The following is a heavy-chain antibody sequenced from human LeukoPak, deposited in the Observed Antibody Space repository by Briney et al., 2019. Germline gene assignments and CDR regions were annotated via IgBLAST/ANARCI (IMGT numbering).Heavy chain of an antibody. Sequence: PSETLSLTCTVSGGSISSSSYYWGWIRQPPGKGLEWIGSIYYSGSTYYNPSLKSRVTISVDTSKNQFSLKLSSVTAADTAVYYCARTTVAGPNWGQGTLVTVSS. D-gene: IGHD6-19*01. CDR2: IYYSGST. V-gene: IGHV4-39*01. CDR1: GGSISSSSYY. CDR3: ARTTVAGPN. J-gene: IGHJ4*02.